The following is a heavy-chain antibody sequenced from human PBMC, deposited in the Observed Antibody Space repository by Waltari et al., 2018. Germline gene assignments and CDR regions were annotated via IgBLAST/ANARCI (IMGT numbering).Heavy chain of an antibody. D-gene: IGHD2-2*01. CDR3: ARVGSSTSYYYYYYYMDV. J-gene: IGHJ6*03. Sequence: QVQLQESGPGLVKPSETLSLTCTVSGGSISSYYWSWIRQPPGKGLEWIGYIYYSGRTNYNHSLKSRVTISVDTSKNQFSLKLSSVTAADTAVYYCARVGSSTSYYYYYYYMDVWGKGTTVTVSS. CDR1: GGSISSYY. V-gene: IGHV4-59*01. CDR2: IYYSGRT.